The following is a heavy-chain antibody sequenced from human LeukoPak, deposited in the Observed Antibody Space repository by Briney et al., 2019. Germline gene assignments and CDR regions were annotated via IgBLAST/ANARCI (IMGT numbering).Heavy chain of an antibody. CDR2: ISSSSSYI. J-gene: IGHJ4*02. V-gene: IGHV3-21*01. CDR3: VGGLPFDY. D-gene: IGHD3-16*01. CDR1: GFTVSSNY. Sequence: GGSLRLSCAASGFTVSSNYMSWVRLAPGKGLEWVSSISSSSSYIYYADSVKGRFTISRDNAKNSLYLQMNSLRAEDTAVYYCVGGLPFDYWGQGTLVTVSS.